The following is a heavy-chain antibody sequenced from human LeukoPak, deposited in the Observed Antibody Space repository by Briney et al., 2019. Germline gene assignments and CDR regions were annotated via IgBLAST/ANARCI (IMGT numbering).Heavy chain of an antibody. J-gene: IGHJ4*02. CDR2: ISGSGGST. V-gene: IGHV3-23*01. CDR3: AKDRDSGSYLDCFDY. D-gene: IGHD1-26*01. CDR1: GFTFSSYA. Sequence: GGSLRLSCAASGFTFSSYAMSWVPQAPGKGLEWVSDISGSGGSTYYADSVKGRFTIPRDNSKNTLYLQMNSLRAEDTAVYYCAKDRDSGSYLDCFDYWGQGTLVTVSS.